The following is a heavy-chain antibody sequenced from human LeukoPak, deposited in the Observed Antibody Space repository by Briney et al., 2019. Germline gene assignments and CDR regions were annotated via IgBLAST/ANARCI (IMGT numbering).Heavy chain of an antibody. CDR2: ISSGSSYIYST. Sequence: PGGSLRLSCAAYGFTFSSYSMNWVRQAPGKGLEWVSSISSGSSYIYSTYYADSVKGRFTISRDRTKNSLYLQINSLRAEDTAVYYWARAASHYYFDSWGQGTLVTVSS. D-gene: IGHD6-6*01. V-gene: IGHV3-21*01. CDR3: ARAASHYYFDS. J-gene: IGHJ4*02. CDR1: GFTFSSYS.